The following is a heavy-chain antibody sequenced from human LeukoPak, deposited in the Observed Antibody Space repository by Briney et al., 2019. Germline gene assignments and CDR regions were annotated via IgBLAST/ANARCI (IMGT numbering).Heavy chain of an antibody. CDR3: ATSPYYYDSSGRDYYYYYGMDV. Sequence: GASVKVSCKASGYTFTSYYMHWVRQAPGQGLEWMGIINPSGGSTSYAQKFQGRVTMTRDTSTSTVCMELSSLRSEDTAVYYCATSPYYYDSSGRDYYYYYGMDVWGQGTTVTVSS. J-gene: IGHJ6*02. CDR2: INPSGGST. CDR1: GYTFTSYY. D-gene: IGHD3-22*01. V-gene: IGHV1-46*01.